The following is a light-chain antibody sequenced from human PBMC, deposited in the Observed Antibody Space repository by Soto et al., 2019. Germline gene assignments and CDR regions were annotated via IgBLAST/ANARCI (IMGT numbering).Light chain of an antibody. CDR1: QSVLYSSNNKNY. V-gene: IGKV4-1*01. Sequence: DIVMTQSPDSLAVSLGERATINCKSSQSVLYSSNNKNYLAWFQQKPGQPPKLLIYWASTRESGVPDRFSGSGSGTDFTLTSSSLQAEDVAVYYCQQYYSIPPTFGHGTKVEIK. CDR3: QQYYSIPPT. CDR2: WAS. J-gene: IGKJ1*01.